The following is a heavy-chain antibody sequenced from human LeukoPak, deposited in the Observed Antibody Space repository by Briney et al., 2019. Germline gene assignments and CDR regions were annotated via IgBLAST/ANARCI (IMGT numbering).Heavy chain of an antibody. J-gene: IGHJ4*02. CDR3: ARGPVGHHFDY. V-gene: IGHV5-51*01. Sequence: GESLKISCKGSGYRFTSYWIGWVRQMPGKGLEWMGIIYTDDPDTRYSPSFQGQVTISVDKSISTAYLQWRSLKASDSATYFCARGPVGHHFDYWGQGTLVTVSS. CDR2: IYTDDPDT. CDR1: GYRFTSYW.